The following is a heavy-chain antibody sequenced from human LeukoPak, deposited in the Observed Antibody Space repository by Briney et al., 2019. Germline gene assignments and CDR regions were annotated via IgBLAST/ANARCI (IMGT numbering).Heavy chain of an antibody. CDR2: INHNGNVN. Sequence: GGSLRLSCAASGFTFSSYWMNWARQAPGKGLEWVASINHNGNVNYYVDSVKGRFTISRDNSKNTLYLQMNSLRAEDTAVYYCARGGFYYYDSSGYYFDYWGQGTLVTVSS. J-gene: IGHJ4*02. D-gene: IGHD3-22*01. CDR1: GFTFSSYW. CDR3: ARGGFYYYDSSGYYFDY. V-gene: IGHV3-7*01.